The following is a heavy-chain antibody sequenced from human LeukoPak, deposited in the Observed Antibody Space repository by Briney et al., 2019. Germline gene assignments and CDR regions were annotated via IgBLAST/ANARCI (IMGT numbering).Heavy chain of an antibody. CDR2: IIPIFGTA. V-gene: IGHV1-69*15. J-gene: IGHJ3*02. CDR3: ARDTVVAATMAAFDI. D-gene: IGHD2-15*01. Sequence: SVKVSCKASGGTFSSYAISWVRQAPGQGLEWMGRIIPIFGTANYAQKFQGRVTITSDESTSTAYMELSSLRSEDTAVYYCARDTVVAATMAAFDIWGQGTMVTVSS. CDR1: GGTFSSYA.